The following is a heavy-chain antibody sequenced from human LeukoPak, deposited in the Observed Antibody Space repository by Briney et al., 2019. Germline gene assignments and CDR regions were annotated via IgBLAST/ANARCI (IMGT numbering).Heavy chain of an antibody. V-gene: IGHV3-66*02. CDR2: IYSGGST. J-gene: IGHJ4*02. CDR1: GFTVSSNY. Sequence: GGSLRLSCAASGFTVSSNYMSWVRQAPGKGLEWVSVIYSGGSTYYADSVEGRFTISRDNSKNTLYLQMNSLRAEDTAVYYCARSIRIFGVVDYWGQGTLVTVSS. D-gene: IGHD3-3*01. CDR3: ARSIRIFGVVDY.